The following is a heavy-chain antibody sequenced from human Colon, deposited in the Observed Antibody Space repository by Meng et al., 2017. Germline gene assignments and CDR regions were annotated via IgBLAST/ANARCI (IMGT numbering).Heavy chain of an antibody. D-gene: IGHD2-2*01. Sequence: QMLDAGPGRLKPSGPPSLTLAFWGASISSINGGSWVRQPPGKGLEWIREIYHSGSTNYNPSLKSRVTISVDKSKNQFSLKLSSVTAADTAVYYCASGRKYCSSTSCYGQFDYWGQGTLVTVSS. J-gene: IGHJ4*02. CDR1: GASISSING. CDR3: ASGRKYCSSTSCYGQFDY. V-gene: IGHV4-4*02. CDR2: IYHSGST.